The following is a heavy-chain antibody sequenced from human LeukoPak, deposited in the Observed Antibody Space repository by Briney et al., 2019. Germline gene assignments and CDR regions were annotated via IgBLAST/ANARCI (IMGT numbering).Heavy chain of an antibody. CDR2: ISSSSSHI. V-gene: IGHV3-21*01. Sequence: GGSLRLSCAASGFTFSSYSMNWVRQAPGKGLEWVSSISSSSSHIYYADSVKGRSTISRDNAKNSLYLQMNSLRAEDTAVYYCAREDPGYWGQGTLVTVSS. CDR1: GFTFSSYS. J-gene: IGHJ4*02. CDR3: AREDPGY.